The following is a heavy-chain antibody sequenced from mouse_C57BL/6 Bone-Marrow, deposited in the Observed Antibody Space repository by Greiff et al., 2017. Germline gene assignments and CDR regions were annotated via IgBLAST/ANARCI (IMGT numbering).Heavy chain of an antibody. J-gene: IGHJ2*01. V-gene: IGHV14-2*01. Sequence: EVKLLESGAELVKPGASVKLSCTASGFNIKDYYIHWVKQRTEQGLEWIGRIDPEDGETKYAPKFQDKATITADTSSNTAYLQLSSLTSEDTAVYYCSRSPIFYLTNYWGQGTTLPVSS. CDR1: GFNIKDYY. CDR2: IDPEDGET. D-gene: IGHD1-1*01. CDR3: SRSPIFYLTNY.